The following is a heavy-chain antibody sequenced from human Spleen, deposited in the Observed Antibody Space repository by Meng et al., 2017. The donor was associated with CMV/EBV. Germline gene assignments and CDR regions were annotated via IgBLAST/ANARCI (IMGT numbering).Heavy chain of an antibody. CDR3: ARDLTGTTGY. V-gene: IGHV1-2*02. Sequence: ASVKVSCKASGYTFTAYYIHWVRQAPGQGLEWMGWINPNSGGTNFAQKFQGRVTMTRDTSISTAYMELSRLRSDDTAVYYCARDLTGTTGYWGQGTLVTVSS. CDR1: GYTFTAYY. CDR2: INPNSGGT. D-gene: IGHD1-20*01. J-gene: IGHJ4*02.